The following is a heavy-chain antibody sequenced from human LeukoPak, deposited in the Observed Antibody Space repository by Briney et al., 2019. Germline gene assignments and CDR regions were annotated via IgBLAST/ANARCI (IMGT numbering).Heavy chain of an antibody. CDR2: IIPIFGIV. CDR1: GGTFSSYA. Sequence: SVKVSCKASGGTFSSYAISWVRQAPGQGLEWMGRIIPIFGIVNHAQKFQGRVTITADKSTSTAYMELSSLRSEDTAVYYCARDLPRGAYYDSSGPFDYWGQGTLVTVSS. CDR3: ARDLPRGAYYDSSGPFDY. V-gene: IGHV1-69*04. D-gene: IGHD3-22*01. J-gene: IGHJ4*02.